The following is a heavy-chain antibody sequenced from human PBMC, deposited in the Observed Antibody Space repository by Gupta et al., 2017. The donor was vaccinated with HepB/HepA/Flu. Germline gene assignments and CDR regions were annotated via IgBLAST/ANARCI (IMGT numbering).Heavy chain of an antibody. Sequence: QVQLVQSGAEVQKPGSSVTVSCKAPGGTFSSYAISWVRQAPGQGLEWMGGIIPIFGTANYAQKFQGRVTITADESTSTAYMELSSLRAEDTAVYYCARSSGSYYKGIVGRYYYMDVWGKGTTVTVSS. CDR1: GGTFSSYA. CDR3: ARSSGSYYKGIVGRYYYMDV. J-gene: IGHJ6*03. D-gene: IGHD3-10*01. CDR2: IIPIFGTA. V-gene: IGHV1-69*01.